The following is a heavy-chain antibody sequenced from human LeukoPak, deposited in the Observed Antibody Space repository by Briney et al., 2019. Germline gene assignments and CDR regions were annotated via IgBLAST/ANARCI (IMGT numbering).Heavy chain of an antibody. Sequence: AGGSLRLSCAASGFTFSSYAMSWVRQAPGKGLEWVSAISGSGGSTYYADSVKGRFTISRDNSKNTLYLQMNSLRAEDTAVYYCAQPGTTVTSPIYCWGQGTLVTVSS. D-gene: IGHD4-17*01. V-gene: IGHV3-23*01. CDR1: GFTFSSYA. CDR3: AQPGTTVTSPIYC. J-gene: IGHJ4*02. CDR2: ISGSGGST.